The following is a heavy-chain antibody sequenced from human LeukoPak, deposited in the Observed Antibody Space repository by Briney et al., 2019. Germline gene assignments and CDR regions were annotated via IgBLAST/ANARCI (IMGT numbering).Heavy chain of an antibody. CDR3: ARQKRGYSSS. V-gene: IGHV3-48*04. Sequence: PGGSLRLSCAASGLNFTTYGMNWVRQAPGKGLEWVSYISSSGSTIYYADSVKGRFTISRDNAKNSVYLQMNSLRAEDTAVYYCARQKRGYSSSWGQGTLVTVSS. CDR1: GLNFTTYG. D-gene: IGHD6-13*01. CDR2: ISSSGSTI. J-gene: IGHJ4*02.